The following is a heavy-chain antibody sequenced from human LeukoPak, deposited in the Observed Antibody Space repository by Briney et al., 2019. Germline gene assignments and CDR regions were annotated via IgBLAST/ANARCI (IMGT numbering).Heavy chain of an antibody. CDR1: GGSISSYY. J-gene: IGHJ4*02. Sequence: SETLSLTCTVSGGSISSYYWSWIRQPPGKGLEWIGYIYYSGSTNYNPSLKSRVTISVDTSKNQFSLKLSSVTAADTAVYYRARLTVATTYFDYWGQGTLVTVSS. CDR2: IYYSGST. V-gene: IGHV4-59*08. D-gene: IGHD5-12*01. CDR3: ARLTVATTYFDY.